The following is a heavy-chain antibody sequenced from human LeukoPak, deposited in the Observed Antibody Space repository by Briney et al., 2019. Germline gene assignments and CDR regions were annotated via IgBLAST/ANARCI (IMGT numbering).Heavy chain of an antibody. CDR2: INYSGST. CDR1: GGSISSYY. CDR3: ARGPYCSSTSCYVAFDI. Sequence: SETLSLTCTVSGGSISSYYWSWIRQPPGKGLEWIGYINYSGSTNYNPSLKSRVTISVDTSRNQFSLKLSSATAADTAVYYCARGPYCSSTSCYVAFDIWGQGTMVTVSS. J-gene: IGHJ3*02. V-gene: IGHV4-59*01. D-gene: IGHD2-2*01.